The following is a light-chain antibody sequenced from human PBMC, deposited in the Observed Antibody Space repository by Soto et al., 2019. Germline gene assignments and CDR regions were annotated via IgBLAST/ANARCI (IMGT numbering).Light chain of an antibody. CDR2: EVS. CDR3: GSYTSSTPFV. V-gene: IGLV2-14*01. J-gene: IGLJ1*01. CDR1: SSDVGGYNY. Sequence: QSVLTQPASVSGSPGQSITISCTGTSSDVGGYNYVSWYQHHPGKAPKLLIYEVSNRPSGVSDRFSGSKSGNTASLTISGLQAEDEADYCCGSYTSSTPFVFGIGTKVTGL.